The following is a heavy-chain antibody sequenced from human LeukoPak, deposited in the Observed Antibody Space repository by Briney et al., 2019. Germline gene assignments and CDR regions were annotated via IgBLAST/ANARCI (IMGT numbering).Heavy chain of an antibody. D-gene: IGHD3-3*01. CDR3: ARGILSRFSGSAFDI. CDR2: IYYSGST. J-gene: IGHJ3*02. V-gene: IGHV4-59*01. Sequence: SETLSLTCTVSGGSISSYYWSWIRQPPGKGLEWIGYIYYSGSTNYNPSLKSRVTISVDTSKNQFSLKLSSVTAADTAVYYCARGILSRFSGSAFDIWGQGTMVTVSS. CDR1: GGSISSYY.